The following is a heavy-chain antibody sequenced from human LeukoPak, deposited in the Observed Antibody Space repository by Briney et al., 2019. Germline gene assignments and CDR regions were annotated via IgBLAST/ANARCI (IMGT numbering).Heavy chain of an antibody. CDR1: GFTFSSYG. Sequence: GGSLRLSCAASGFTFSSYGMHWVRQAPGKGLEWVAFIRYDGSNKYYADSVKGRFTISRDNSKNTLYLQMNSLRAEDTAVYYCAKDDTSVLRYFDRLLRGLGYWGQGTLVTVSS. J-gene: IGHJ4*02. D-gene: IGHD3-9*01. CDR3: AKDDTSVLRYFDRLLRGLGY. CDR2: IRYDGSNK. V-gene: IGHV3-30*02.